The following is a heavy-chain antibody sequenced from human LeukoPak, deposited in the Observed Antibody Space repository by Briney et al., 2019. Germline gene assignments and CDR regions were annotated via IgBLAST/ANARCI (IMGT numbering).Heavy chain of an antibody. J-gene: IGHJ4*02. CDR2: IYHRGST. CDR3: TREIKEVPGTFDY. V-gene: IGHV4-38-2*02. D-gene: IGHD6-19*01. Sequence: ESSETLSLNCAVSVYSISSGYYWGWTRQPPGKGLECMGDIYHRGSTNYNPSRKSRVTISVDPTKNQFSQKVSSVATKDTAVYYCTREIKEVPGTFDYWGRGTLVTVSS. CDR1: VYSISSGYY.